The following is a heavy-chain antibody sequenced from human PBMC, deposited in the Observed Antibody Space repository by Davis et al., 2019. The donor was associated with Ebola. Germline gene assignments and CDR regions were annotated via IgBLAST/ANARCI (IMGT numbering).Heavy chain of an antibody. CDR2: ISSSSSTI. J-gene: IGHJ4*02. D-gene: IGHD6-19*01. Sequence: GESLKISCAASGFTFSSYSMNWVRQAPGKGLEWVSYISSSSSTIYYADSVKGRFTISRDNAKNSLYLQMNSLRAEDTAVYYCARAYGSGWYTPDYWGQGTLVTVSS. V-gene: IGHV3-48*01. CDR1: GFTFSSYS. CDR3: ARAYGSGWYTPDY.